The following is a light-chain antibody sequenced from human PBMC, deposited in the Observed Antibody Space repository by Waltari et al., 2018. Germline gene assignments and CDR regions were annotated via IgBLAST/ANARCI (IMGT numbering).Light chain of an antibody. CDR2: RNN. J-gene: IGLJ3*02. Sequence: QAGLTQPPSVSKGLRQTATPTCTATRNNIGNKGATWLQQHQGHPPKPLSYRNNNRPSGISERFSASRSGNTASLTITGLQPEDEADYYCSAWDSNLIAWVFGGGTKLTVL. CDR1: RNNIGNKG. V-gene: IGLV10-54*04. CDR3: SAWDSNLIAWV.